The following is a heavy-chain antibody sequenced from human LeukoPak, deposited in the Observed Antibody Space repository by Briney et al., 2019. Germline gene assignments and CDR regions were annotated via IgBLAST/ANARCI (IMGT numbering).Heavy chain of an antibody. Sequence: SETLFLTCTVSGGSITSQYWTWIRQPAGKGLEWIGRIHSRGSTNHNPSLKSRVTISVDTSKNQFSLKLSSVTAADTAVYYCARHDSSGEFDYWGQGTLVTVSS. CDR1: GGSITSQY. J-gene: IGHJ4*02. CDR3: ARHDSSGEFDY. D-gene: IGHD3-22*01. CDR2: IHSRGST. V-gene: IGHV4-4*07.